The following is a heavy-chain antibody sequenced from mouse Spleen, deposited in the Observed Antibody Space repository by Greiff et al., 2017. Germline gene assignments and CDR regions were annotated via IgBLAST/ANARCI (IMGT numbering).Heavy chain of an antibody. Sequence: EVQLQQSGPELVKPGASVKISCKASGYSFTGYFMNWVMQSHGKSLEWIGRINPYNGDTFFNQKFKGKATLTLDKSSSTAHMELRSLASEDSAVYYCARSRTTVGDWYFDVWGAGTTVTVSS. J-gene: IGHJ1*01. D-gene: IGHD1-1*01. CDR2: INPYNGDT. CDR1: GYSFTGYF. CDR3: ARSRTTVGDWYFDV. V-gene: IGHV1-20*02.